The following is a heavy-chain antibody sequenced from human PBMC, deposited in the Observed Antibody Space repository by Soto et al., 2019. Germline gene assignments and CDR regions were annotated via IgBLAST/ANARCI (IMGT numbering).Heavy chain of an antibody. Sequence: SVKVSCKTSGDTFNNYAVTWVRQAPGQGLEWVGAIVPLFGTTFYAQTLQDRVTITADRSTTTVYMELTSLRSEDTAVYFCSRDRTGPLIVDEDWFAPWGQGTLVTVSS. J-gene: IGHJ5*02. CDR2: IVPLFGTT. D-gene: IGHD1-1*01. CDR3: SRDRTGPLIVDEDWFAP. CDR1: GDTFNNYA. V-gene: IGHV1-69*06.